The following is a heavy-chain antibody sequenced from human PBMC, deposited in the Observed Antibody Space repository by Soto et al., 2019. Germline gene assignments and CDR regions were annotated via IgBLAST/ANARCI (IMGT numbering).Heavy chain of an antibody. D-gene: IGHD4-17*01. Sequence: ASVKVSCKASGYTFTSYAMHWVRQAPGQRLEWMGWINAGNGNTKYSQKFQGRVTITRDTSASTAYMELSSLRSEDTAVYYCARDYPTVTTPYSDYGTDVWGQGTRFTVS. CDR2: INAGNGNT. CDR3: ARDYPTVTTPYSDYGTDV. CDR1: GYTFTSYA. V-gene: IGHV1-3*01. J-gene: IGHJ6*02.